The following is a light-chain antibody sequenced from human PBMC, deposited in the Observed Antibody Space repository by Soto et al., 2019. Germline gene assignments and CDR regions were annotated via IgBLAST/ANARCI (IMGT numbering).Light chain of an antibody. J-gene: IGKJ1*01. Sequence: VLTQSPYTLSLSAGETVTISCRASQSVGRYLAWYQQKPGKAPKLLIYNTYSWASGVAARLTGSGSATEFTLTITSLEPEDFAVYYCQQCKSWPRTFGQGTKVDIK. V-gene: IGKV3-11*01. CDR1: QSVGRY. CDR3: QQCKSWPRT. CDR2: NTY.